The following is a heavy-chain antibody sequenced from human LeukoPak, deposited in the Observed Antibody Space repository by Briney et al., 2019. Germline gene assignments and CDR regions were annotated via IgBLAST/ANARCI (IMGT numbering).Heavy chain of an antibody. CDR1: GGSFSGYY. J-gene: IGHJ6*02. CDR3: ARGLEPPIVVVPAGPYGMDV. Sequence: SETLSLTCAVYGGSFSGYYRSWIRQPPGKGLEWIGEINHSGSSNYNPSLKSRVTISVDTSKNQFSLKLSSVTAADTAVYYCARGLEPPIVVVPAGPYGMDVWGQGTTVTVSS. CDR2: INHSGSS. V-gene: IGHV4-34*01. D-gene: IGHD2-2*01.